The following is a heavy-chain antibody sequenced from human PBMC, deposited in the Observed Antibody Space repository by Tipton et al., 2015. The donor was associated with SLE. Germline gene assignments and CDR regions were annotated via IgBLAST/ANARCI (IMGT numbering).Heavy chain of an antibody. Sequence: SLRLSCAASGFTFSNYAMHWVRQAPGKGLEWVSSISSSRSYIYYADSVKGRFTISRDYAKNSLFLQMNSLRADDTALYYCARGVEGSYNWNDVDYYYGMDVWGQGTTVTVSS. CDR1: GFTFSNYA. CDR2: ISSSRSYI. CDR3: ARGVEGSYNWNDVDYYYGMDV. J-gene: IGHJ6*02. V-gene: IGHV3-21*01. D-gene: IGHD1-20*01.